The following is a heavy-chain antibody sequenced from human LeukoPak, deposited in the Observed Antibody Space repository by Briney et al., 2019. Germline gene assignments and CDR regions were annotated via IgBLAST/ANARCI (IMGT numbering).Heavy chain of an antibody. J-gene: IGHJ4*02. CDR3: ARDVSRYCSSTSCYTGDY. CDR2: IYTSGST. D-gene: IGHD2-2*02. V-gene: IGHV4-4*07. Sequence: SETLSLTCTVSGGSISSFYWSWIRQPAGQGLEWIGPIYTSGSTTYNPSLKSRVTMSVDTSKNQFSLKLSSVTAADTAVYYCARDVSRYCSSTSCYTGDYWGQGTLATVSS. CDR1: GGSISSFY.